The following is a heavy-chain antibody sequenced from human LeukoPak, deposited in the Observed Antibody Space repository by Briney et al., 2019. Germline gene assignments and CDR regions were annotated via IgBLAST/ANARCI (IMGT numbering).Heavy chain of an antibody. V-gene: IGHV1-69*01. Sequence: SVKVSCTASGGTFSSYAISWVRQAPGQGLEWMGGIIPIFGTANYAQKFQGRVTITADESTSTAYMELSSLRSEDTAVYYCAKDTAMVPFDYWGQGTLVTVSS. CDR3: AKDTAMVPFDY. J-gene: IGHJ4*02. CDR2: IIPIFGTA. D-gene: IGHD5-18*01. CDR1: GGTFSSYA.